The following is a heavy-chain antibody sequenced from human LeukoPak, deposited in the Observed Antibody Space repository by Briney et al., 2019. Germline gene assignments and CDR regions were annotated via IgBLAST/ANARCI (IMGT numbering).Heavy chain of an antibody. D-gene: IGHD2-2*01. CDR3: AKEGYYADP. CDR2: ISYDGSNK. V-gene: IGHV3-30*18. J-gene: IGHJ5*02. Sequence: GGSLRLSCAASGFTFSSYGMHWVRQAPGKGLEWVAVISYDGSNKYYADSVKGRFTISGDNSKNTLYLQMNSLRAEDTAVYYCAKEGYYADPRGQGTLGTVSS. CDR1: GFTFSSYG.